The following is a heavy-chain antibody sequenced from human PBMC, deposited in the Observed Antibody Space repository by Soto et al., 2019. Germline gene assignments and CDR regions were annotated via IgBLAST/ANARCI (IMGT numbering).Heavy chain of an antibody. J-gene: IGHJ2*01. V-gene: IGHV4-31*01. CDR1: GGSIISGGYF. Sequence: QVQLQESGPGLVKPSQTLSLACTVSGGSIISGGYFWTWIRQHPGNGLEWIGYIYYSGTTYYNPSLKSLVTMSVATSKSQFSLNLSSVTAADTAVYYCARGRAGHWYFDLWGRGTLVTVSS. CDR3: ARGRAGHWYFDL. D-gene: IGHD3-10*01. CDR2: IYYSGTT.